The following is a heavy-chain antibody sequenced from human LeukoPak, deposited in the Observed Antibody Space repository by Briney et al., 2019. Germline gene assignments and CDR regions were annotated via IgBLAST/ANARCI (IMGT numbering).Heavy chain of an antibody. D-gene: IGHD6-19*01. J-gene: IGHJ4*02. Sequence: GGSLRLSCAASGFTFSCYGMLWARPAPGKGLEWVAVIWYDGSNKYDADSVKGRFTISGDNSKNTLYLQMNSLRAEDTSVYYCARELSSGWTPYFDYWGQGTLVTVSS. V-gene: IGHV3-33*01. CDR2: IWYDGSNK. CDR1: GFTFSCYG. CDR3: ARELSSGWTPYFDY.